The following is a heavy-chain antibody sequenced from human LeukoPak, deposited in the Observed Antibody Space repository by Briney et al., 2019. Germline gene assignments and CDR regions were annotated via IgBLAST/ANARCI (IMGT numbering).Heavy chain of an antibody. CDR1: GYTFTSYY. V-gene: IGHV1-46*01. D-gene: IGHD1-26*01. J-gene: IGHJ4*02. CDR2: INPSGGST. CDR3: ARESGATRPFDY. Sequence: ASVRVSCKASGYTFTSYYMHWVRQAPGQGLEWMGIINPSGGSTSYAQKFQGRVTMTRDTSTSTVYMELSSLRSEDTAVYYCARESGATRPFDYWGQGTLVTVSS.